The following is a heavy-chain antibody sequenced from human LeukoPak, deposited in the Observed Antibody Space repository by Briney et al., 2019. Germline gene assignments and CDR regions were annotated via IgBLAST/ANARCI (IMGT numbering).Heavy chain of an antibody. CDR3: AAGSTYSSGLDFDY. D-gene: IGHD6-19*01. Sequence: GASVKVSCKASGFTFTSSAMQLVRQARGQRLGWIGWIVVGSGNTNYAQKFQERVTITRDMSTSTAYMEVSSLRSEDTAVYYCAAGSTYSSGLDFDYWGQGTLVTVSS. J-gene: IGHJ4*02. CDR2: IVVGSGNT. CDR1: GFTFTSSA. V-gene: IGHV1-58*02.